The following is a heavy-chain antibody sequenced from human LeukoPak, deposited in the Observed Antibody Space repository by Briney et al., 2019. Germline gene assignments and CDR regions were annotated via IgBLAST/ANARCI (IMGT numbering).Heavy chain of an antibody. CDR1: GFTFSSYW. V-gene: IGHV3-7*01. D-gene: IGHD2-15*01. CDR2: IKHDGSVQ. J-gene: IGHJ4*02. Sequence: GGSLRLSCAASGFTFSSYWMSWVRQAPGKGLEWVANIKHDGSVQYCVDSVKGRFTISRDNSKNTLYLQMNSLRAEDTAVYYCAKDFALLGYCSGGTCHAGDSWGQGTLVTVSS. CDR3: AKDFALLGYCSGGTCHAGDS.